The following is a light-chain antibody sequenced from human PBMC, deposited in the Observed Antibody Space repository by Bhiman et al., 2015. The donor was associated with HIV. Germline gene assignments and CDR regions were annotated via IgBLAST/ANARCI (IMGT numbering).Light chain of an antibody. CDR1: ASNIGAGYD. CDR2: DNN. CDR3: SSYAGHSIYV. Sequence: QSVLTQPPSVSGAPGQRVTISCTGSASNIGAGYDVHWYQHLPGTAPKLLIYDNNNRPSGVSNRFSGSKSGNTASLTISGLQAEDEADYYCSSYAGHSIYVFGTGTKVTVL. J-gene: IGLJ1*01. V-gene: IGLV1-40*01.